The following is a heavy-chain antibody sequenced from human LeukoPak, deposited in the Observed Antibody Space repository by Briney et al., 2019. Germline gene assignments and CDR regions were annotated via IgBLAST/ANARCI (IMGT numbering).Heavy chain of an antibody. Sequence: SETLSLTCAVSGYSISSGYYCGWIRQPPGKGLEWIGSIYHSGSTYYNPSLKSRVTISVDTSKNQFSLKLSSVTAADTAVYYCARLYSSSWPLPGDGFDPWGQGTLVTVSS. CDR1: GYSISSGYY. CDR3: ARLYSSSWPLPGDGFDP. D-gene: IGHD6-13*01. V-gene: IGHV4-38-2*01. CDR2: IYHSGST. J-gene: IGHJ5*02.